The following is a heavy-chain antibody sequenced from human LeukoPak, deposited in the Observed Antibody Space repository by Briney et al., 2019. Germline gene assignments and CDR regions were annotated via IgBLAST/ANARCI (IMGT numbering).Heavy chain of an antibody. V-gene: IGHV3-53*01. CDR3: ARLGGETYYYMDV. CDR1: GFTVSSNY. J-gene: IGHJ6*03. Sequence: GGSLRLSCAASGFTVSSNYMSWVRQAPGKGLEWVSVIYSGGSTYYADSVKGRFTISRDNSKNTLYLQMNSLRAEDTAVYYCARLGGETYYYMDVWGKGTTVTVSS. D-gene: IGHD3-16*01. CDR2: IYSGGST.